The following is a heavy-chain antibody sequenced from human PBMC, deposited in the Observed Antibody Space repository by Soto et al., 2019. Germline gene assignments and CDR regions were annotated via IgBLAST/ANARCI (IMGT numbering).Heavy chain of an antibody. V-gene: IGHV1-24*01. Sequence: ASVTVSCKASGYTFTSYGIIWVRQAPGKGLEWMGGFDPEDGETIYAQKFQGRVTMTEDTSTDTAYMELSSLRSEDTAVYYCATVEQTSYYFDYWGQGTLVTVSS. J-gene: IGHJ4*02. CDR1: GYTFTSYG. D-gene: IGHD6-13*01. CDR3: ATVEQTSYYFDY. CDR2: FDPEDGET.